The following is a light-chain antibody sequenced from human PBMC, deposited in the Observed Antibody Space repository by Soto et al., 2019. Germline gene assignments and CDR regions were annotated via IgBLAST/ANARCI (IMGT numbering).Light chain of an antibody. Sequence: QSVLTQPPSASGTPGQRVTISCSGSSSNIGSNTVNWYQQLPGTAPKLLIYSNNHRPSGVPDRFSGSKSGTSASLAISGLQSEDEADYYCAAWDDSLNALFGGGTKVTVL. J-gene: IGLJ2*01. CDR3: AAWDDSLNAL. V-gene: IGLV1-44*01. CDR2: SNN. CDR1: SSNIGSNT.